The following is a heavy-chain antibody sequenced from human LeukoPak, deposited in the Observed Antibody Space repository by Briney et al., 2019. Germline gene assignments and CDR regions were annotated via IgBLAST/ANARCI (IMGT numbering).Heavy chain of an antibody. CDR2: ISYDGSNK. Sequence: GGSLRLSCAASGFTFSSYAMHWVHQAPGKGLEWVAVISYDGSNKYYADSVKGRFTISRDNSKNTLYLQMNSLRAEDTAVYYCARESETGTTVDYWGQGTLVTVSS. J-gene: IGHJ4*02. CDR3: ARESETGTTVDY. CDR1: GFTFSSYA. D-gene: IGHD1-1*01. V-gene: IGHV3-30-3*01.